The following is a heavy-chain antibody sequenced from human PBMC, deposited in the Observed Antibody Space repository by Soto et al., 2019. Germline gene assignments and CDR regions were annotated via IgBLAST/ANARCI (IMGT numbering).Heavy chain of an antibody. CDR3: AKDPTGTSYFYYMDV. CDR2: ISWNSGSI. CDR1: GFTFDDYA. D-gene: IGHD1-1*01. V-gene: IGHV3-9*01. J-gene: IGHJ6*03. Sequence: PGGSLRLSCAASGFTFDDYAMHWVRQAPGKGLEWVSGISWNSGSIAFADSVKGRFTISRDNAKNSLYLQMNSPRAEDTALYYCAKDPTGTSYFYYMDVWGKGTRVTVSS.